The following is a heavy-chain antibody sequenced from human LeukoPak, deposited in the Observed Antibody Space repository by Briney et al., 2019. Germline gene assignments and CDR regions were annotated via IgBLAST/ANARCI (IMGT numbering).Heavy chain of an antibody. Sequence: SVKVSCKASGGTFSSYAISWVRQAPGQGLEWMGKIIPIFGTANYAQKCQGRVTINTDESTSTAYMELSSLRSEDTAVYYCARDRRSYCGGDCYFQYYYYMDVWGKGTTVTVSS. V-gene: IGHV1-69*05. CDR3: ARDRRSYCGGDCYFQYYYYMDV. CDR1: GGTFSSYA. CDR2: IIPIFGTA. D-gene: IGHD2-21*02. J-gene: IGHJ6*03.